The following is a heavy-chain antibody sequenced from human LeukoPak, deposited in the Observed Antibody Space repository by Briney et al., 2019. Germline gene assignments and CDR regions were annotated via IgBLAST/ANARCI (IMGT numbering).Heavy chain of an antibody. V-gene: IGHV4-39*01. D-gene: IGHD3-22*01. Sequence: SETLSLTCPVSGRSISSRSYYWGWIRQPPGKGLQWFGSIYYSGSTYYNPSLKSRVTISVDTSKNQFSLKLSSVTAADTAVYYCAGRETYYYDSSGPYWGQGTLVTVSS. CDR3: AGRETYYYDSSGPY. CDR2: IYYSGST. CDR1: GRSISSRSYY. J-gene: IGHJ4*02.